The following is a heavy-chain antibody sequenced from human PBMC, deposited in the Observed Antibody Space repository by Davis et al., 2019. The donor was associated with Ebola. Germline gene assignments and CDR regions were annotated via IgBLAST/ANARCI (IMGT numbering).Heavy chain of an antibody. CDR1: GFTFSSYE. CDR2: ISSSGSTI. D-gene: IGHD4-17*01. Sequence: PGGSLRLSCAASGFTFSSYEMNWVRQAPGKGLEWVSYISSSGSTIYYADSVKGRFTISRDNSKNTLYLQMNSLRAEDTAVYYCAKDRWFHDYGDYGGWFDPWGQGTLVTVSS. J-gene: IGHJ5*02. CDR3: AKDRWFHDYGDYGGWFDP. V-gene: IGHV3-48*03.